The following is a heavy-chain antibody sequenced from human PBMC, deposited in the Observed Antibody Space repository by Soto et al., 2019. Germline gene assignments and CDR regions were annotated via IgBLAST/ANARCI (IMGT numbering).Heavy chain of an antibody. V-gene: IGHV1-3*01. D-gene: IGHD6-13*01. CDR3: ARDSSSWYYGMDV. J-gene: IGHJ6*02. CDR1: GYTFTSYA. CDR2: INAGNGNT. Sequence: ASVKVSCKASGYTFTSYAMHWVRQAPGQRLEWMGWINAGNGNTEYSQKFQGRVTITRDTSASTAYMELSSLRSEDTAVYYCARDSSSWYYGMDVWGQGTTVTVSS.